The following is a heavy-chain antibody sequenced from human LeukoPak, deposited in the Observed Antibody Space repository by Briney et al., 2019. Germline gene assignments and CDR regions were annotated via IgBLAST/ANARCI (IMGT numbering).Heavy chain of an antibody. D-gene: IGHD3-22*01. CDR3: ARDHYYDSSGYYFDY. CDR2: IWYDGSNK. V-gene: IGHV3-33*01. CDR1: GLTFSSYG. Sequence: GGSLRLSCAAPGLTFSSYGMHWVRQAPGKGLEWVAVIWYDGSNKYYADSVKGRFTISRDNSKNTLYLQMNSLRAEDTAVYYCARDHYYDSSGYYFDYWGQGTLVTVSS. J-gene: IGHJ4*02.